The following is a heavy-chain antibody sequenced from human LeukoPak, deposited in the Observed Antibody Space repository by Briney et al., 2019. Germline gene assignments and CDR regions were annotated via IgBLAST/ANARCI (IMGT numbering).Heavy chain of an antibody. J-gene: IGHJ4*02. D-gene: IGHD3-22*01. CDR1: GFTFSSYW. V-gene: IGHV3-7*01. CDR2: IKQDGSEK. Sequence: QPGGSLRFSCAASGFTFSSYWMSWVRQAPGKGLEWVANIKQDGSEKYYVDSVKGRFTISRDNAKNSLYLQMNSLRAEDTAVYYCARDKDDSSGYQDYWGQGTLVTVSS. CDR3: ARDKDDSSGYQDY.